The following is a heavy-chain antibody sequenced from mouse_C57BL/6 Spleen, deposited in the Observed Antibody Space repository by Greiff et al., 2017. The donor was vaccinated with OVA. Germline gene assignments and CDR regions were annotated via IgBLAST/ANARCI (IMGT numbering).Heavy chain of an antibody. V-gene: IGHV5S21*01. Sequence: EVKVVESGEGLVKPGGSLKLSCAASGFTFSSYAMSWVRQTPEKRLEWVAYISSGGDYTYYADTVKGRFTISRDNARNTLYLQMSSLKSEDTAMYYCAREGSNSWYFDVWGTGTTVTVSS. D-gene: IGHD2-5*01. J-gene: IGHJ1*03. CDR3: AREGSNSWYFDV. CDR1: GFTFSSYA. CDR2: ISSGGDYT.